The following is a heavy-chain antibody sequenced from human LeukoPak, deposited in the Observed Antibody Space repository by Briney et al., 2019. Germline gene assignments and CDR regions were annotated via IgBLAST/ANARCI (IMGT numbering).Heavy chain of an antibody. CDR1: GYTFTGYY. J-gene: IGHJ4*02. Sequence: ASVKVSCKASGYTFTGYYMHWVRQAPGQGLEWMGWINPNSGGTNYAQKFQCRVTMTRDTSISTAYMELSRLRSDDTAVYYCAREGYSGYSFDYWGQGTLVTVSS. CDR2: INPNSGGT. D-gene: IGHD5-12*01. CDR3: AREGYSGYSFDY. V-gene: IGHV1-2*02.